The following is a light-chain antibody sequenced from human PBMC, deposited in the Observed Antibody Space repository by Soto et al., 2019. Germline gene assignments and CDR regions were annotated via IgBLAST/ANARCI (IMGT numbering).Light chain of an antibody. J-gene: IGKJ1*01. CDR1: QGISYY. V-gene: IGKV1-27*01. Sequence: DIQMTQSQSSLSASVGDRVTITCRASQGISYYLAWYQQKPGKVPKLLIYAASTLQSGVPSRFSGSGSGTGFTLTISSLQPEDVATYYCQKYNSAPQTFGQGTKV. CDR2: AAS. CDR3: QKYNSAPQT.